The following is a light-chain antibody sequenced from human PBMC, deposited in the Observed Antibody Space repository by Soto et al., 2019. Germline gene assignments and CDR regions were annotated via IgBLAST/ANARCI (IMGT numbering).Light chain of an antibody. Sequence: DIQMTQSPSSLSASVGDRGTISCRASQSINKWLAWYQHKPGKAPNLLIYEVSTLHSGVPSRFSGSGSGTEFTLTISSLRPDDFATYYCQHYSGDRATFGQGTKVDI. CDR3: QHYSGDRAT. V-gene: IGKV1-5*03. CDR1: QSINKW. J-gene: IGKJ1*01. CDR2: EVS.